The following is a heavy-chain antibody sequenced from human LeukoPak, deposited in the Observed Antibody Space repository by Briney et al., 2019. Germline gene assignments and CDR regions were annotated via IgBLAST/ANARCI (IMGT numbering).Heavy chain of an antibody. V-gene: IGHV3-33*01. CDR1: GFTFSNYG. CDR3: GRGAGAGILNIWFAP. CDR2: IWYDGSNK. Sequence: GGSLRLSCAASGFTFSNYGMHWVRQAPGKGLEWVAVIWYDGSNKYYADSVKGRFTISRDNSENTLYLQMNSLRAEDTAVYYCGRGAGAGILNIWFAPWGREPLVTVS. J-gene: IGHJ5*02. D-gene: IGHD6-19*01.